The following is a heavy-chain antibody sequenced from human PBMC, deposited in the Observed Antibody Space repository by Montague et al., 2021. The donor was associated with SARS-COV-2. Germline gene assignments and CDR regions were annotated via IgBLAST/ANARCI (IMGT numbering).Heavy chain of an antibody. CDR2: IHSAGRGT. CDR1: GFTFSNSP. Sequence: SLRLSWAASGFTFSNSPMSWVRQAPGKGLDWVSVIHSAGRGTYYADSVQGRFTISRDNLKNTVYLQMNSLRDVDTALYYCAKVGDILTGYSLINLDAWGRGTLV. V-gene: IGHV3-23*03. CDR3: AKVGDILTGYSLINLDA. D-gene: IGHD3-9*01. J-gene: IGHJ5*02.